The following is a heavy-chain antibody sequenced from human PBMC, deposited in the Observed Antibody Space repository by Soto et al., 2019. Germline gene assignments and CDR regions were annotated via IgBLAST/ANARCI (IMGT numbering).Heavy chain of an antibody. V-gene: IGHV3-23*04. Sequence: EVQLVESGGGLVQPGESLRLSCAASGFTFSSHWMSWVRQAPGKGLEWVSAISGSGGSTYYADSVKGRFTISRDNSKNTLYLQMNSLRAEDTAVYYCAKDVASVVVAATQADYWGQGTLVTVSS. J-gene: IGHJ4*02. CDR2: ISGSGGST. CDR3: AKDVASVVVAATQADY. D-gene: IGHD2-15*01. CDR1: GFTFSSHW.